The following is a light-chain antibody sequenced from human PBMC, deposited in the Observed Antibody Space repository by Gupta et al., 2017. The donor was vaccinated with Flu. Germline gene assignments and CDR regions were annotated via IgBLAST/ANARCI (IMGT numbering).Light chain of an antibody. V-gene: IGLV2-11*01. CDR1: SNDVGGSNR. J-gene: IGLJ1*01. CDR2: DVT. CDR3: SSHAGRVTWV. Sequence: QSAPTQPRSVTGSPGQSVTISCTGSSNDVGGSNRCSWYQQRPGKAPKLILYDVTERPSGVPDRFSGSKSGNTASLTISGLQADDEADYYCSSHAGRVTWVFGTGTTVTVL.